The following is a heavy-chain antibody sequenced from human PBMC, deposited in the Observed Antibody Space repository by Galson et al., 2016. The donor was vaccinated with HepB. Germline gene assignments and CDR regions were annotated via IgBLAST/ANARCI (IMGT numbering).Heavy chain of an antibody. CDR3: ARDPRGPQVWATYFDY. CDR2: ISSSSNYI. CDR1: GLNFSSYS. D-gene: IGHD5-18*01. J-gene: IGHJ4*02. V-gene: IGHV3-21*01. Sequence: SLRLSCAASGLNFSSYSMNWVRQAPGKGLEWVSSISSSSNYIYHAESVKGRFTISRDNAKNSLYLQMNSLRAEDTAVYYCARDPRGPQVWATYFDYWGQGTLVTVSS.